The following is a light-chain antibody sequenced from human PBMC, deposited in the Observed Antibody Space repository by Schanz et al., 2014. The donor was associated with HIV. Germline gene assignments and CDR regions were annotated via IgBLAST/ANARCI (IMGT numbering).Light chain of an antibody. Sequence: IVLTQSPGSLSLSPGGRATLSCGASQRLSSSYLAWYQQKSGQAPRLLIYGASSRAPGIPDRFSGSGSGTDFTLTISSLEPEDYAVYYCQQYNDWPPITFGQGTRLEIK. V-gene: IGKV3-20*01. CDR3: QQYNDWPPIT. J-gene: IGKJ5*01. CDR2: GAS. CDR1: QRLSSSY.